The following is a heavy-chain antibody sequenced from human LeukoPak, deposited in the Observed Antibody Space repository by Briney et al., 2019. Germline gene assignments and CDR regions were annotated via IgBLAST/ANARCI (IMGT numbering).Heavy chain of an antibody. V-gene: IGHV3-33*08. CDR1: GFTFSTYG. CDR2: ILFDGSNE. J-gene: IGHJ5*02. Sequence: GGSLRLSCAASGFTFSTYGMHWVRQAPGKGLEWVALILFDGSNEYYADSVKGRFTISRDNSKNTLYLQMNSLRTEDTALYYCARDGTLFGFDPWGQGTLVTVSS. CDR3: ARDGTLFGFDP. D-gene: IGHD3-3*01.